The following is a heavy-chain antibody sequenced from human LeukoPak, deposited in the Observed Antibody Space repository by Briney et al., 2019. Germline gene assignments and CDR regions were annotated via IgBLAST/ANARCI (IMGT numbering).Heavy chain of an antibody. V-gene: IGHV3-9*03. J-gene: IGHJ5*02. CDR2: IWWNSGSI. CDR3: AKDATGKIVGGWSWFDP. Sequence: GGSLRLSCAASGFIFDDYAMHWVRQAPGKGLEWVSGIWWNSGSIDYADSVKGRFTISRDNAKNSLYLQMNSLRAEDMALYYCAKDATGKIVGGWSWFDPWGQGTLVTVSS. D-gene: IGHD3-22*01. CDR1: GFIFDDYA.